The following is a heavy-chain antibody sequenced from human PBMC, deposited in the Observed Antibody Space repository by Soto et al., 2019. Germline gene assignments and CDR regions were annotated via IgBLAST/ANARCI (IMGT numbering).Heavy chain of an antibody. J-gene: IGHJ6*02. V-gene: IGHV3-30-3*01. CDR3: ARDFIGPETDDYYCYYGMDV. Sequence: QVQLVESGGGGVQPGRSLRLSCAASGFTFSSYAMHWVRQAPGKGLEWVAVISYDGSNKYYADSVKGRFTISRDNSKNTLYLQMNSLRAEDTAVYYCARDFIGPETDDYYCYYGMDVWGQGTTVTVSS. CDR2: ISYDGSNK. D-gene: IGHD2-21*02. CDR1: GFTFSSYA.